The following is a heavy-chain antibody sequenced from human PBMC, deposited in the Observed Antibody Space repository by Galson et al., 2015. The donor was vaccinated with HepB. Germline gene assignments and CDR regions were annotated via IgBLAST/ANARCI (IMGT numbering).Heavy chain of an antibody. D-gene: IGHD2-21*02. V-gene: IGHV3-11*01. J-gene: IGHJ6*02. CDR3: ARLGGGDLSYYYLGVDV. CDR2: ISSSGTTI. Sequence: SLRLSCAASGFSFSDYYMTWIRQAPGKGLEWISYISSSGTTINYADSMEGRFTISRDNAKKSLYLQMNSLRAEDTAVYFCARLGGGDLSYYYLGVDVWGQGTTVTVSS. CDR1: GFSFSDYY.